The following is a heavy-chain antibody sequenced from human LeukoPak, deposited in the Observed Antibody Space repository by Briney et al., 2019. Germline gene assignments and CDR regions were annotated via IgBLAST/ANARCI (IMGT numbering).Heavy chain of an antibody. Sequence: PGGSLRLSCAASGFTFSNAWMSWVRQAPGKGLEWVGRIKSKADGGTTDYAAPVKGRFTIPRDDSKNTLYLQMNSLKTEDTAVYYCTTLTMIVVVTLDYWGQGTLVTVSS. V-gene: IGHV3-15*01. CDR3: TTLTMIVVVTLDY. CDR1: GFTFSNAW. CDR2: IKSKADGGTT. J-gene: IGHJ4*02. D-gene: IGHD3-22*01.